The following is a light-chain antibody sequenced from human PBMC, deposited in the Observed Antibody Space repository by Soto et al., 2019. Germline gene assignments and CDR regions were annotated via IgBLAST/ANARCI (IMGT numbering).Light chain of an antibody. V-gene: IGKV3-15*01. CDR3: QQYNMWPRT. Sequence: EIVMRQSPATLSVSPGERATLSCRASQSLGTNLAWFQQKPGQAPRLLIHGASTRATGTPATFSGGGSGTEFTLTISSLQSEYFAVYYCQQYNMWPRTFGQGTKGDIK. CDR2: GAS. CDR1: QSLGTN. J-gene: IGKJ1*01.